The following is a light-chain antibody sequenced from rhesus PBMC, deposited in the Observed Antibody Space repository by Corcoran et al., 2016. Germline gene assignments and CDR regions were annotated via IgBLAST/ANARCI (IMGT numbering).Light chain of an antibody. J-gene: IGKJ2*01. CDR1: QGISRW. Sequence: DIQMTQSPSSLSASVGDKVTITCRASQGISRWLAWYRHKPGKAPKLLIYAASCLQSGVPSRLSGSGSGTDYTLTISSLQREDFAAYYCQQGYNTPYSFGQGTKVEI. CDR2: AAS. V-gene: IGKV1-18*01. CDR3: QQGYNTPYS.